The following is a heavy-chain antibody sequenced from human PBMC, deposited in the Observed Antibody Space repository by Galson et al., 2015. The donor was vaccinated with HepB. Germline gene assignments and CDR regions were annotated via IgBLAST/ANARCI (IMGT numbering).Heavy chain of an antibody. CDR1: GFTFSSYT. J-gene: IGHJ4*02. Sequence: SLRLSCAASGFTFSSYTMHWVRQAPGKGLQWVTVIASDGSNKYYADSVKGRFTISRDNSKNTVYLQMNSLTPEDTAVYYCAREGIVGATIRGFDYWGQGTLVSVSS. CDR3: AREGIVGATIRGFDY. D-gene: IGHD1-26*01. V-gene: IGHV3-30*04. CDR2: IASDGSNK.